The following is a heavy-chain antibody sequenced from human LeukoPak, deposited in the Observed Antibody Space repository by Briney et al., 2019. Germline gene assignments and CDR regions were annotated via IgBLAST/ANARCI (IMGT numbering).Heavy chain of an antibody. V-gene: IGHV1-2*06. CDR3: ARGEYYFDPQNPANDAFDI. CDR1: RYTFTDYY. J-gene: IGHJ3*02. Sequence: ASVKVSCKACRYTFTDYYMHWVRQAPGQGLEWMGRINPNSGGTKYAQKFQGRVTMTRDTSISAAYMELSRLRSDDTAVYYCARGEYYFDPQNPANDAFDIWGQGTMVTVSS. D-gene: IGHD3-22*01. CDR2: INPNSGGT.